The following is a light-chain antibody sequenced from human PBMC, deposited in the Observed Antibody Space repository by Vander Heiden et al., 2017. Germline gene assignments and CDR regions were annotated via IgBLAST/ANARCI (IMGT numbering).Light chain of an antibody. J-gene: IGKJ3*01. CDR3: QQYYSDPRVT. V-gene: IGKV1-8*01. Sequence: AIRMTQSPSSFSASTGDRVTITCRASQGISGYLAWYQQKPGKAPKLLIYAASTLQSGVPSRFSGSGSGTDSTLTISCLQSEDFATYYCQQYYSDPRVTFGPGTKVXIK. CDR2: AAS. CDR1: QGISGY.